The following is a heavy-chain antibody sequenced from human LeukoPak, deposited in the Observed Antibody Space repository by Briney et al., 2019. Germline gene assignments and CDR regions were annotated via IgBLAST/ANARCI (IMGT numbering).Heavy chain of an antibody. CDR3: ARDVGRYYDSSGYYFHY. J-gene: IGHJ4*02. CDR1: GGTFSSYA. CDR2: IIPILGIA. V-gene: IGHV1-69*04. D-gene: IGHD3-22*01. Sequence: ASVKVSCKASGGTFSSYAISWVRQAPGQGLEWMGRIIPILGIANYAQEFQGRVTITADKSTSTAYMELSSLRSEDTAVYYCARDVGRYYDSSGYYFHYWGQGTLVTVSS.